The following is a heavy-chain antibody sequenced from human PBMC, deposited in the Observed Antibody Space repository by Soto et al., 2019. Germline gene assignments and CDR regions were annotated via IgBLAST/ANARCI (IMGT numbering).Heavy chain of an antibody. CDR1: GFTFSSYA. Sequence: QVQLVESGGGVVQPGRSLRLSCAASGFTFSSYAMHWVRQAPGKGLQWVVVISYDGSNKYYADSVKGRFTISRDNSKNMVYLQMNSLRAEDTAVYYCARDLSGWYFDLWGRGTLVTVSS. CDR2: ISYDGSNK. CDR3: ARDLSGWYFDL. J-gene: IGHJ2*01. D-gene: IGHD6-25*01. V-gene: IGHV3-30-3*01.